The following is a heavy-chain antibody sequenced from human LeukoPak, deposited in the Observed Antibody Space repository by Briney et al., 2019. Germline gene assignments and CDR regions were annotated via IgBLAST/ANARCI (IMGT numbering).Heavy chain of an antibody. J-gene: IGHJ4*02. D-gene: IGHD4-17*01. CDR1: GFAFSSYA. Sequence: GGSLRLSCAASGFAFSSYAMSWVRQAPGKGLEWVSAISGSGGSTYYADSVKGRFTISRDNSKNTLYLQMNSLRAEDTAVYYCAKDSDYGDYLFDYWGQGTLVTVSS. CDR2: ISGSGGST. CDR3: AKDSDYGDYLFDY. V-gene: IGHV3-23*01.